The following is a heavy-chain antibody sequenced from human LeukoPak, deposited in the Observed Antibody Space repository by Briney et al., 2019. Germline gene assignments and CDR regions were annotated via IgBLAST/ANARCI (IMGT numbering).Heavy chain of an antibody. Sequence: GASVKVSCKASGYAFTGYNMHWVRQAPGQGPEWMGWINPNSGGTNYAQKFQGRVTMTRDTSISTAYMELSRLRSDDTAVYYCARDLQGGWYPNFDYWGQGTLVTVSS. CDR1: GYAFTGYN. CDR3: ARDLQGGWYPNFDY. CDR2: INPNSGGT. V-gene: IGHV1-2*02. J-gene: IGHJ4*02. D-gene: IGHD6-19*01.